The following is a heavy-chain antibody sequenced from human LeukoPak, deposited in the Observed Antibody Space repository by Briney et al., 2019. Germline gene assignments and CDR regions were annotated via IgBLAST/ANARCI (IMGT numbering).Heavy chain of an antibody. CDR2: IHHSGST. CDR3: ARHQEGMVRGVLYMDV. J-gene: IGHJ6*04. V-gene: IGHV4-34*01. Sequence: GSLRLSCAASGFTFSSYAMSWIRQPPGKGLEWIGEIHHSGSTTYNPSLKSRVTMSVDTSKNQFSLKMSSVTAADTAVYFCARHQEGMVRGVLYMDVWGKGTTVIISS. CDR1: GFTFSSYA. D-gene: IGHD3-10*01.